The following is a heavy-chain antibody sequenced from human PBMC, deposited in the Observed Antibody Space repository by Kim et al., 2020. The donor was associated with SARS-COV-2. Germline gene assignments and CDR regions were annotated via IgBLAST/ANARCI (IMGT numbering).Heavy chain of an antibody. CDR3: ARVDDSSGLGAFDI. D-gene: IGHD3-22*01. V-gene: IGHV4-59*01. Sequence: NYNPSLKSRVTISVDTSKNQFSLKLSSVTAADTAVYYCARVDDSSGLGAFDIWGQGTMVTVSS. J-gene: IGHJ3*02.